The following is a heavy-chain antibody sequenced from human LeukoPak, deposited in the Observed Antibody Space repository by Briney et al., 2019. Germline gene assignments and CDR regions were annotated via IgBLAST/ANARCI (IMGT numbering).Heavy chain of an antibody. V-gene: IGHV3-7*01. CDR1: GFTFSNYW. Sequence: GCLRLSCAASGFTFSNYWMSWVHQAPGKGLEWLANIKHDVSEVYYVDSVKGRFTIPRDSGKNSLYLQINSLRADDTAVYYCARDQGSMIVVRPTNWFFDLWGRGTLVTDS. CDR2: IKHDVSEV. D-gene: IGHD3-22*01. J-gene: IGHJ2*01. CDR3: ARDQGSMIVVRPTNWFFDL.